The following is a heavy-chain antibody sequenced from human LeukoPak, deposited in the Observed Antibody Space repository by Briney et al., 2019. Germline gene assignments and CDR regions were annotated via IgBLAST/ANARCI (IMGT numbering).Heavy chain of an antibody. V-gene: IGHV1-8*01. D-gene: IGHD3-3*01. Sequence: GASVKVSCKASGYTFTSYDINWVRQATGQGLEWMGWMNPNSGNTAYAQKFQGRVTMTRNTSISTAYMELSSLRSEDTAVCYCARGSPNTIFGVCLDYWGQGTLVTVSS. J-gene: IGHJ4*02. CDR3: ARGSPNTIFGVCLDY. CDR1: GYTFTSYD. CDR2: MNPNSGNT.